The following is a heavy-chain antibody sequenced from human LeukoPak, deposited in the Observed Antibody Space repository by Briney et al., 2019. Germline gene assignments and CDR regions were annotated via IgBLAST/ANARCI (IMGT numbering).Heavy chain of an antibody. CDR2: INTNTGNP. V-gene: IGHV7-4-1*02. J-gene: IGHJ4*02. Sequence: ASVKVSCKASGYTFTSYYMHWVRQAPGQGLEWMGWINTNTGNPTYAQGFTGRFVFSLDTSVSTAYLQISSLKAEDTAVYYCARVPPETMIPIYYFDYWGQGTLVTVSS. D-gene: IGHD3-22*01. CDR1: GYTFTSYY. CDR3: ARVPPETMIPIYYFDY.